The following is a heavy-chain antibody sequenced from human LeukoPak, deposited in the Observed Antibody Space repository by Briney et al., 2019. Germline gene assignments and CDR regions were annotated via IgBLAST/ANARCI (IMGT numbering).Heavy chain of an antibody. CDR2: INPDGSGR. V-gene: IGHV3-7*01. CDR3: ASWGAGGNS. D-gene: IGHD3-16*01. CDR1: GFTLSTYW. Sequence: GGSLRLSCEASGFTLSTYWMNWVRQVPGKGLDWVANINPDGSGRRYVDSVKGRFTIARDNADNSLSLQMNSLRAEDTAVYYCASWGAGGNSWGQGTLVTVSS. J-gene: IGHJ4*02.